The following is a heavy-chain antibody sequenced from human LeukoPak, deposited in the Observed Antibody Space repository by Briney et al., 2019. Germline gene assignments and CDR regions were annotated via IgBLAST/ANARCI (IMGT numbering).Heavy chain of an antibody. Sequence: GGSLRLSCAASGFTFSSYAMSWVRQAPGKGLEWVSSISGSGGSTYYADSVKGRFTISRDNSKNTLYLQMNSLRAEDTAVYYCAKDGDVSSGWFDHWGQGTLVTVSS. CDR2: ISGSGGST. J-gene: IGHJ5*02. D-gene: IGHD6-19*01. CDR1: GFTFSSYA. CDR3: AKDGDVSSGWFDH. V-gene: IGHV3-23*01.